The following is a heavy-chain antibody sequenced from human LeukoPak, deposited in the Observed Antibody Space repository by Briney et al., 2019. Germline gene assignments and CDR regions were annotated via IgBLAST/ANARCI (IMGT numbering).Heavy chain of an antibody. Sequence: SETLSLTCTVSGGSISSYYWSWIRQPPGKGLEWIGSIYYSGSTYYNPSLKSRVTISVDTSKNQFSLKLSSVTAADTAVYYCARLEGVAPGWFDPWGQGTLVTVSS. CDR3: ARLEGVAPGWFDP. CDR1: GGSISSYY. V-gene: IGHV4-39*01. D-gene: IGHD3-3*01. CDR2: IYYSGST. J-gene: IGHJ5*02.